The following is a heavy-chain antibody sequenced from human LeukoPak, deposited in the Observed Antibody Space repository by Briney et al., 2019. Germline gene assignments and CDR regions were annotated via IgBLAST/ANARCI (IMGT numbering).Heavy chain of an antibody. CDR1: GFTFSSYA. D-gene: IGHD6-19*01. Sequence: GGSLRLSCAASGFTFSSYAMSWVRQAPGKGLEWVSAISGSGGSTYYADSVKGRFTISRDNSKNTLYLQMSSLRAEDTAVYYCAKDEEWLENYFDYWGQGTLVTVSS. CDR2: ISGSGGST. J-gene: IGHJ4*02. CDR3: AKDEEWLENYFDY. V-gene: IGHV3-23*01.